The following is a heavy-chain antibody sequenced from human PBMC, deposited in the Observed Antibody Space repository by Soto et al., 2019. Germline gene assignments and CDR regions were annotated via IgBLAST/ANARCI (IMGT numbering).Heavy chain of an antibody. Sequence: EVQLVESGGGLVKPGGSLRLSCAASGFTFSNAWMSWVRQAPGTGLEWVGRIKSKTDGGTTDYAAPVKGRFTISRDDSKNTLYLQMNSLKTEDTAVYYCTTRHSSSWWGGFDPWGQGTLVTVSS. D-gene: IGHD6-6*01. V-gene: IGHV3-15*01. CDR2: IKSKTDGGTT. CDR1: GFTFSNAW. CDR3: TTRHSSSWWGGFDP. J-gene: IGHJ5*02.